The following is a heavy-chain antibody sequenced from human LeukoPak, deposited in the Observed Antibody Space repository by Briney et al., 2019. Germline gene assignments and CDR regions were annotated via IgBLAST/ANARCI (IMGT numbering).Heavy chain of an antibody. D-gene: IGHD3-10*01. Sequence: GGSLRPSCTASGFSFSSYAMTWVRQAPGKGLEWVSALSGTGGTRYYANSVKGRFTISRDNSKNTVYLQMNSLRADDTAVYYCAKDRIGTYYFLDSWGQGTLVTVSS. CDR1: GFSFSSYA. V-gene: IGHV3-23*01. CDR3: AKDRIGTYYFLDS. CDR2: LSGTGGTR. J-gene: IGHJ4*02.